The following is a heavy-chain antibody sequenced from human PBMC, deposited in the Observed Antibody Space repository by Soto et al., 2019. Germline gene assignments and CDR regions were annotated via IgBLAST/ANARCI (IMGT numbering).Heavy chain of an antibody. V-gene: IGHV3-23*01. D-gene: IGHD3-3*01. CDR3: AKDTNYYDFWSGYSDY. Sequence: GGSLRLSCAASGFTFSSYAMSWVRQAPGKGLEWVSAISGSGGNTYYADSVKGRFTISRDNSKNTLYLQMNSLRAEDTAVYYCAKDTNYYDFWSGYSDYWGQGTLVTVSS. CDR2: ISGSGGNT. CDR1: GFTFSSYA. J-gene: IGHJ4*02.